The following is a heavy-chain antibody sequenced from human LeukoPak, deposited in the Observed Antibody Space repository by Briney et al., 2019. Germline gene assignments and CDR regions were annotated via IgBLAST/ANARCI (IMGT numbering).Heavy chain of an antibody. D-gene: IGHD1-26*01. CDR3: ARDWIVGADVLGY. J-gene: IGHJ4*02. Sequence: SVKVSCKASRGTFSSYAISWVRQAPGQGLEWMGRIIPIFGTANYAQKFQGRVTITTDESTSTAYMELSSLRSEDTAVYYCARDWIVGADVLGYWGQGTLVTVSS. V-gene: IGHV1-69*05. CDR1: RGTFSSYA. CDR2: IIPIFGTA.